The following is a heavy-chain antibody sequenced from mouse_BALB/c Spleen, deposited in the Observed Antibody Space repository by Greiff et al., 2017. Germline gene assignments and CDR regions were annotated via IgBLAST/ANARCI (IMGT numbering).Heavy chain of an antibody. CDR1: GYAFSSYW. V-gene: IGHV1-80*01. CDR2: IYPGDGDT. D-gene: IGHD2-3*01. J-gene: IGHJ3*01. CDR3: AREDGYRPAWFAY. Sequence: QVQLQQSGAELVRPGSSVKISCKASGYAFSSYWMNWVKQRPGQGLEWIGQIYPGDGDTNYNGKFKGKATLTADKSSSTAYMQLSSLTSEDSAVYFCAREDGYRPAWFAYWGQGTLVTVSA.